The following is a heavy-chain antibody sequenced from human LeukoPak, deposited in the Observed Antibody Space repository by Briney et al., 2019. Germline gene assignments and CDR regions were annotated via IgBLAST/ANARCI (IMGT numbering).Heavy chain of an antibody. CDR3: ARSTSYDILAGDDSTYAMDV. D-gene: IGHD3-9*01. Sequence: KPSETLSLTCTVSGGSISTYYWSWIRQTPRKGLEWVGYIYYRGSTKYNPSLRGRVTISADRSKNQVSLHLTSVPAAVTTVYYCARSTSYDILAGDDSTYAMDVWGQGTTVTVSS. CDR2: IYYRGST. CDR1: GGSISTYY. V-gene: IGHV4-59*01. J-gene: IGHJ6*02.